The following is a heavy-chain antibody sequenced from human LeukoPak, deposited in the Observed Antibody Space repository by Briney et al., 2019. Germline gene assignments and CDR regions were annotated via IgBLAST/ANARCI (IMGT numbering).Heavy chain of an antibody. D-gene: IGHD3-10*01. Sequence: GGSLRLSCAASGFTFSSYGMHWVRQAPGKGLEWVAVISYDGSNKYYADSVKGRFTISRDNSKNTLYLQMNSLRAEDTAVYYCAKDVMVGVSNYYYYGMDVWGQGTTVTVSS. V-gene: IGHV3-30*18. CDR3: AKDVMVGVSNYYYYGMDV. CDR2: ISYDGSNK. CDR1: GFTFSSYG. J-gene: IGHJ6*02.